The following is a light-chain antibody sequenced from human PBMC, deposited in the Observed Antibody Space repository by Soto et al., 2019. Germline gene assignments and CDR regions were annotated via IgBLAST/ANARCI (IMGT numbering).Light chain of an antibody. CDR1: QGISSY. CDR3: QQLNSYPQT. V-gene: IGKV1-9*01. CDR2: AAS. Sequence: DIQLTQTPSFRSASVGDRVTITCRASQGISSYLAWYQQKPGKAPKLLIYAASTLQSGVPSRFSGSGSGTEFTLTISSLQPADFATYYCQQLNSYPQTFGQGTKLEIK. J-gene: IGKJ2*01.